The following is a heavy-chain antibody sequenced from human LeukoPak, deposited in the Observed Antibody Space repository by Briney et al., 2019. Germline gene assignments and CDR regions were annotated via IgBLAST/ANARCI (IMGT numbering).Heavy chain of an antibody. D-gene: IGHD4-17*01. V-gene: IGHV3-23*01. Sequence: GGSLRLSCAASGFTFSSYAMSWVRQAPGRGLEWVSAISGSGGKTYYADSVKGRFTISRDNSKNTLYLQMSSLRAEDTAVYYCAKHRYDYADAFDYWGQGTLVTVSS. J-gene: IGHJ4*02. CDR3: AKHRYDYADAFDY. CDR2: ISGSGGKT. CDR1: GFTFSSYA.